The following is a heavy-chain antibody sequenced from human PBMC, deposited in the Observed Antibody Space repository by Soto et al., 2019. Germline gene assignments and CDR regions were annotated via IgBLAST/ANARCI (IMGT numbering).Heavy chain of an antibody. CDR2: INHSGST. CDR1: GGSFSGYY. V-gene: IGHV4-34*01. Sequence: QVQLQQLGAGLLKPSETLSLTCAVYGGSFSGYYWSWIRQPPGKGLEWIGEINHSGSTNYNPALKSRVTISVDTSKHQFSLTLSSVTAADTAVYYCARAGASIAAQGRYYGMDVWGQGTTVTVSS. CDR3: ARAGASIAAQGRYYGMDV. J-gene: IGHJ6*02. D-gene: IGHD6-6*01.